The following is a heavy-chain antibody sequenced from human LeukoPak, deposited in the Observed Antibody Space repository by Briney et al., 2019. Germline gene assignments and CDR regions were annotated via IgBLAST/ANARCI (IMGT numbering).Heavy chain of an antibody. V-gene: IGHV1-2*06. CDR3: ARDGWYYCDSSGYWFDP. CDR2: INPNSGGT. J-gene: IGHJ5*02. CDR1: GYTVTGYY. D-gene: IGHD3-22*01. Sequence: ASVKVSCKASGYTVTGYYMHWVRQAPGQGLEWMGRINPNSGGTNYAQRFQGRVTMTRDTSISTAYMELSRLRSDDTAVYYCARDGWYYCDSSGYWFDPWGQGTLVTVSS.